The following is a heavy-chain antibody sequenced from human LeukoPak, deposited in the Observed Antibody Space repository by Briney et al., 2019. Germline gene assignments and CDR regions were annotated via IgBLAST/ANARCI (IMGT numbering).Heavy chain of an antibody. D-gene: IGHD6-13*01. CDR2: ISSSGSTI. V-gene: IGHV3-11*01. J-gene: IGHJ4*02. CDR1: GFTFSDYY. CDR3: ARGGFLSSSWYPPFDY. Sequence: TTGGSRLSCAASGFTFSDYYMSWIRQAPGKGLEWVSYISSSGSTIYYADSVKGRFTISRDNAKNSLYLQMNSLRAEDTAVYYCARGGFLSSSWYPPFDYWGQGTLVTVSS.